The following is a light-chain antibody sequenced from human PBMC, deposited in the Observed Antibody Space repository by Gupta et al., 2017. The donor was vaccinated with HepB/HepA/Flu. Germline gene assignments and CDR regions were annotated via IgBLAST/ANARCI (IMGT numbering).Light chain of an antibody. J-gene: IGKJ2*01. CDR1: QDISNF. V-gene: IGKV1-5*03. Sequence: DIQMTQSPSTLAASVGDRVTITCRASQDISNFVAWYQHKPGKAPTLLIYRSSRLENGVPSRFSGNGSQTEFTLTIGGLQADDFATYFCLQYHRLWAFGRGT. CDR3: LQYHRLWA. CDR2: RSS.